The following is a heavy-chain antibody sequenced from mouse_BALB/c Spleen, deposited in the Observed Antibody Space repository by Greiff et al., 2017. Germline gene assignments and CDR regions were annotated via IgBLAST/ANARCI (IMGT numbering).Heavy chain of an antibody. D-gene: IGHD2-2*01. CDR3: ARSRLEAMDY. V-gene: IGHV1-82*01. Sequence: VQLKQSGPELVKPGASVKISCKASGYAFSSSWMNWVKQRPGQGLEWIGRIYPGDGDTNYNGKFKGKATLTADKSSSTAYMQLSSLTSVDSAVYFCARSRLEAMDYWGQGTSVTVSS. CDR2: IYPGDGDT. CDR1: GYAFSSSW. J-gene: IGHJ4*01.